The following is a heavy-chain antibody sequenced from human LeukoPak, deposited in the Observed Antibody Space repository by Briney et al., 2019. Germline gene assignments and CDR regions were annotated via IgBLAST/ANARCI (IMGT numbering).Heavy chain of an antibody. CDR2: ISYDGSNK. Sequence: PGGSLRLSCAASGFTFSSYGMHWVRQAPGKGLEWVAVISYDGSNKYYADSVKGRFTISRDNSKNTLYLQMNSLRAEDTAVYYCAKDHGIAAAGTPYFDYWGQGTLVTVSS. CDR3: AKDHGIAAAGTPYFDY. CDR1: GFTFSSYG. V-gene: IGHV3-30*18. D-gene: IGHD6-13*01. J-gene: IGHJ4*02.